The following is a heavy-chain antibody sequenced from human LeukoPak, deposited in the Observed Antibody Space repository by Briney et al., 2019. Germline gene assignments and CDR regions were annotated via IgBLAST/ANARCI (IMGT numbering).Heavy chain of an antibody. D-gene: IGHD2-2*01. CDR2: IYSGGST. CDR1: GFTVSSNY. V-gene: IGHV3-53*01. Sequence: GGSLRLSCAASGFTVSSNYMSWVRQAPGKGLEWVSVIYSGGSTYYADSVKGRFTISRDNSKNTLYLQMNSLRAEDTAVYYCAKGNMYHTMDVWGQGTTVTVSS. CDR3: AKGNMYHTMDV. J-gene: IGHJ6*02.